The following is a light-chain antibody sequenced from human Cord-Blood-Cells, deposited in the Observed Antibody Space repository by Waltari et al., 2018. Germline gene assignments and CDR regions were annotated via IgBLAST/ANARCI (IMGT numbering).Light chain of an antibody. CDR3: SSYTSSSTLGV. V-gene: IGLV2-14*01. CDR2: EVS. Sequence: QSALTQPASVSGSPGPSITISCTGTSSDVGGYHYVSWYQQHPGKAPKLMIYEVSNRPSGVSNRFSGSKSGNTASLTISGLQAEDEADYYCSSYTSSSTLGVFGGGTKLTVL. CDR1: SSDVGGYHY. J-gene: IGLJ2*01.